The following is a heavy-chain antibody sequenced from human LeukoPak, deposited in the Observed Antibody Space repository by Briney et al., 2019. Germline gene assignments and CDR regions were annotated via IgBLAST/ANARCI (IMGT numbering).Heavy chain of an antibody. CDR2: IHHSGSI. CDR3: ARGSGIAATDPRYNWFDP. J-gene: IGHJ5*02. V-gene: IGHV4-4*02. CDR1: GVSISSNLW. D-gene: IGHD6-13*01. Sequence: SETLSLTCAVSGVSISSNLWWTWVRQPPGKGLEWIAEIHHSGSINYNPSLKSRVTISVDKAKNQFSLNLNSVTAADTAVYYCARGSGIAATDPRYNWFDPWGQGTLVTVSS.